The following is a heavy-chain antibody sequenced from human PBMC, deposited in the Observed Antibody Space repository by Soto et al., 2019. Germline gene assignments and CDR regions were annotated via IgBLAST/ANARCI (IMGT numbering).Heavy chain of an antibody. CDR1: GVSFNSYG. CDR2: ITPHIPLT. J-gene: IGHJ4*02. V-gene: IGHV1-69*09. Sequence: QVQLLQSGAEVKRPGSSVRVSCKASGVSFNSYGFAWLRQAPGQGLEWLGKITPHIPLTNYAQSFQGRVTITAETSTCTAYLELTSLTSEVTAVYCCARMKLARLDLWGQGTLVTVSS. CDR3: ARMKLARLDL.